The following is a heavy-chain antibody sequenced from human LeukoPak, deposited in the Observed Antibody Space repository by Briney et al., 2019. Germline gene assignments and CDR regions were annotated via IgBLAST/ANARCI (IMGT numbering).Heavy chain of an antibody. J-gene: IGHJ5*02. V-gene: IGHV3-15*01. CDR3: ALGAVADLFDP. D-gene: IGHD6-19*01. Sequence: PGGSLRLSCAASGFTFSNAWMSWVRQAPGKGLEWVGRIKSKTDGGTTDYAAPVKGRFTISRDDSKNTLYLQMNSLKTEDTAVYYCALGAVADLFDPWGQGTLVTVSS. CDR2: IKSKTDGGTT. CDR1: GFTFSNAW.